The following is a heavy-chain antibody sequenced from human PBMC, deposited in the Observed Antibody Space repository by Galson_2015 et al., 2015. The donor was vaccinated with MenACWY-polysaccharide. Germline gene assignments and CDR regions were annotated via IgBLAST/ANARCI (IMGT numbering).Heavy chain of an antibody. CDR1: GGSISSSGYH. D-gene: IGHD4-17*01. CDR2: IFNRGGT. CDR3: AGIPSTMTSFGWFGP. Sequence: TLSLTCNASGGSISSSGYHWTRIRQHPRKGLEWIGYIFNRGGTKTNPSLESRVTVSADRSKNQFSLKLSSVTAADTAVYYCAGIPSTMTSFGWFGPWGQGTLVTVSS. V-gene: IGHV4-31*03. J-gene: IGHJ5*02.